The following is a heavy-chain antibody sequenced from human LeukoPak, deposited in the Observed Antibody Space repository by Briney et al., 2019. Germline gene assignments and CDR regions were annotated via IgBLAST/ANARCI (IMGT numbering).Heavy chain of an antibody. D-gene: IGHD3-3*01. Sequence: RAGGSLRLSCAASGFTFSSHWMNWVRQAPGKGPEWVAKIKQDGSEKYYADSVKGRFTISRDNAKNSLYLQLNSLRAEDTAVYYCARNINNFWSGYLDYMDVWGKGTTVTVSS. J-gene: IGHJ6*03. V-gene: IGHV3-7*01. CDR3: ARNINNFWSGYLDYMDV. CDR2: IKQDGSEK. CDR1: GFTFSSHW.